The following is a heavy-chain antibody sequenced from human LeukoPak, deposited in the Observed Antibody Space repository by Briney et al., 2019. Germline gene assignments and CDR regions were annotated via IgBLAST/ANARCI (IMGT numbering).Heavy chain of an antibody. CDR1: GGSISSYY. V-gene: IGHV4-59*01. CDR3: ARVSNSSGWRSYNWFDP. J-gene: IGHJ5*02. D-gene: IGHD6-19*01. Sequence: PSETLSLTCTVSGGSISSYYWSWIRQPPGKGLEWIGYIYYSGSTNYNPSLKSRVTISVDTSKNQFSLKLSSVTAADTAVYYCARVSNSSGWRSYNWFDPWGQGTLVTVSS. CDR2: IYYSGST.